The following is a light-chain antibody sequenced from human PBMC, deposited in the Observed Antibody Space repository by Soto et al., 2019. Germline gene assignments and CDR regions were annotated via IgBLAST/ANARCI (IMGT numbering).Light chain of an antibody. CDR1: QRVDDSH. J-gene: IGKJ5*01. V-gene: IGKV3-20*01. CDR3: QQYRMSPNT. Sequence: EIVLTQSPATLSFSPGERSTLSFMSSQRVDDSHLAWYQLRPGQAPRLLIYGASTRATGIPDRFSGSGSGTDFSLTIRGLKPEDFAVYYCQQYRMSPNTFGQGTRLEIK. CDR2: GAS.